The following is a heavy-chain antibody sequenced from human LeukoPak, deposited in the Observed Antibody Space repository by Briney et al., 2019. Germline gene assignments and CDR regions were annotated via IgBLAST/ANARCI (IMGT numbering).Heavy chain of an antibody. D-gene: IGHD7-27*01. CDR2: INHDGDN. Sequence: SVTLSLTCTVSGGSISGYYWSWIRHPPRKGLERIGCINHDGDNKYNPSSEGRVTIAVATSKYQFSLRLTSVTAADTDVYYCARDHRELGIRDAFDIWGQGTMVTVSS. J-gene: IGHJ3*02. CDR1: GGSISGYY. CDR3: ARDHRELGIRDAFDI. V-gene: IGHV4-59*01.